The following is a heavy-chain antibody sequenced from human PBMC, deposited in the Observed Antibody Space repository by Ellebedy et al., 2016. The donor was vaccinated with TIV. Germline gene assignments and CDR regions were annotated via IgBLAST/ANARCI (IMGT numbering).Heavy chain of an antibody. D-gene: IGHD6-13*01. CDR2: ISGGSDYI. Sequence: GESLKISCVASGFTFSTYSMNWVRQAPGKGLEWVSSISGGSDYIYHADSLRGRFTISRDNAKNSLYLQMNSLIAEDTAVYYCARIGIGAARVGYDYWGQGALVSVSS. CDR3: ARIGIGAARVGYDY. V-gene: IGHV3-21*01. J-gene: IGHJ4*02. CDR1: GFTFSTYS.